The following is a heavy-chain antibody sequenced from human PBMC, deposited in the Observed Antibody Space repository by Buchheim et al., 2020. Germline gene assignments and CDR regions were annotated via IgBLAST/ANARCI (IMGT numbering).Heavy chain of an antibody. Sequence: EVQLLESGGGLVQPGGSLRLSCAGSGLTFSDYALSWIRQAPGKGLEWVSVISDSGSSTYYADSVKGRFTISRDNSNNTLFLQMNSLRAEDTAIYYCARGTHGYSYDPFDYWGQGTL. J-gene: IGHJ4*02. CDR2: ISDSGSST. CDR3: ARGTHGYSYDPFDY. D-gene: IGHD5-18*01. CDR1: GLTFSDYA. V-gene: IGHV3-23*01.